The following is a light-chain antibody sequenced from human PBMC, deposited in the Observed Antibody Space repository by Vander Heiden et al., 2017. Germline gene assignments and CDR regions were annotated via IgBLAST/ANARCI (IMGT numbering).Light chain of an antibody. J-gene: IGKJ3*01. Sequence: EIVMTQSPVLLSVSPGETATLSCRASQSVSYNFAWYQHKPGQTPRLLIYGASTRATDIPTRFSGSGSGTDLTLTISGLQSEDVGIYYCQRYNAWPPLFTFGPGTRVDLK. CDR3: QRYNAWPPLFT. CDR1: QSVSYN. CDR2: GAS. V-gene: IGKV3-15*01.